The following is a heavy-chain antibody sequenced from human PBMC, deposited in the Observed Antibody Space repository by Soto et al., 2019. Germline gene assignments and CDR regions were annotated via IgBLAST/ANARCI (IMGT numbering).Heavy chain of an antibody. V-gene: IGHV1-46*01. Sequence: QVQLVQSGADVQKPGASVKLSCKASGFTFTKYYFHWVRQAPGQGLEWMGIINPNGASTNYAQKFLGRITLTRDTSTDTVYMELSSLTTEDTAYYYCTRIALGYYYGSASEPAFDYWGQGTLLPVSS. CDR1: GFTFTKYY. J-gene: IGHJ4*02. CDR3: TRIALGYYYGSASEPAFDY. CDR2: INPNGAST. D-gene: IGHD3-10*01.